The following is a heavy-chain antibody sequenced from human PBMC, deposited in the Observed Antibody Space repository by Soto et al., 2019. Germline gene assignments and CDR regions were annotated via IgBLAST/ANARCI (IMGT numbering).Heavy chain of an antibody. Sequence: QVQLVESGGGGVQPGRSLRLSCAASGFTFSSYGMHWVRQAPGKGLEWVAVIWYDGSNKYYADSVKGRFTISRDNSKNTLYLQMNSLRAEDTAVYYCARTDIVVVVAATLRGYYGMDVWGQGTTVTVSS. V-gene: IGHV3-33*01. J-gene: IGHJ6*02. CDR3: ARTDIVVVVAATLRGYYGMDV. CDR2: IWYDGSNK. D-gene: IGHD2-15*01. CDR1: GFTFSSYG.